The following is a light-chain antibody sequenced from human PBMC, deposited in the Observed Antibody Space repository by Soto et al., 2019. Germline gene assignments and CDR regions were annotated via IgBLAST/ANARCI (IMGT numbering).Light chain of an antibody. CDR3: QQYNNWPLT. Sequence: EIVLTQSPGTVSLSPGERATLSCRASQSVSSSYLAWYQQKPGQAPRLLIYGASSRATGIPARFSGSGSGTEFTLTISSLQSEDFAVYYCQQYNNWPLTFGGGTKVAIK. CDR1: QSVSSSY. V-gene: IGKV3-15*01. CDR2: GAS. J-gene: IGKJ4*01.